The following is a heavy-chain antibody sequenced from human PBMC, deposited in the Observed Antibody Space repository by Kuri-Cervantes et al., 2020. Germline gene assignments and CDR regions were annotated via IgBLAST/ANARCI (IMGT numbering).Heavy chain of an antibody. Sequence: GESLKISCAASGFTVSSNYMSWVRQAPGKGLEWVSVIYSGGSTYYADSVKGRFTISGDNSKNTLYLQMNSLRADDTAVYYCAKGWRAPAATPFEYWGQGTLVTVSS. CDR2: IYSGGST. CDR3: AKGWRAPAATPFEY. J-gene: IGHJ4*02. D-gene: IGHD2-2*01. CDR1: GFTVSSNY. V-gene: IGHV3-66*02.